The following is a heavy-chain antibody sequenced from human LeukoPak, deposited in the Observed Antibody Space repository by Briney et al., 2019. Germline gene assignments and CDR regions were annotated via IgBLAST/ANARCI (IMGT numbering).Heavy chain of an antibody. CDR3: ARDCGEYSSSPDYYYYGMDV. Sequence: SVKVSCKASGGTFSSYAISWVRQAPGQGLERMGGIIPIFGTANYAQKFQGRVTITADESTSTAYMELSSLRSEDTAVYYCARDCGEYSSSPDYYYYGMDVWGQGTTVTVSS. D-gene: IGHD6-6*01. V-gene: IGHV1-69*13. CDR1: GGTFSSYA. J-gene: IGHJ6*02. CDR2: IIPIFGTA.